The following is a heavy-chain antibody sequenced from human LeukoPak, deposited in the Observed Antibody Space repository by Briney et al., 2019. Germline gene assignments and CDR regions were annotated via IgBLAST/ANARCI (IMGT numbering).Heavy chain of an antibody. CDR2: INPYSGGT. J-gene: IGHJ4*02. V-gene: IGHV1-2*02. D-gene: IGHD6-13*01. Sequence: ASVKVSCKASGYSFTGYYMHWVRQAPGQGLEWMGWINPYSGGTNYAQKFQGRVTMTRDTSISTAYMELSRLRSDDTAVYYCAKDMEKAAAGTYSYWGQGTLVTVSS. CDR1: GYSFTGYY. CDR3: AKDMEKAAAGTYSY.